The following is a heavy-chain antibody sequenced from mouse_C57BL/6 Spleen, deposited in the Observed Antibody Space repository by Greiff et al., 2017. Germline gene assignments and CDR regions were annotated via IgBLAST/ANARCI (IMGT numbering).Heavy chain of an antibody. CDR2: INPSNGGT. J-gene: IGHJ4*01. CDR1: GYTFTSYW. V-gene: IGHV1-53*01. CDR3: ASSEITTVVEGYYYAMDY. Sequence: QVQLQQPGTELVKPGASVKLSCKASGYTFTSYWMHWVKQRPGQGLEWIGNINPSNGGTNYNEKFKSKATLTVDKSSSTAYMQLSSLTSEDSAVYYCASSEITTVVEGYYYAMDYWGQGTSVTVSS. D-gene: IGHD1-1*01.